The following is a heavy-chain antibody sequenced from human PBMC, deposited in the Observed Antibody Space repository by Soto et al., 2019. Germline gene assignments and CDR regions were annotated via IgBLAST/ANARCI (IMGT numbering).Heavy chain of an antibody. J-gene: IGHJ4*02. CDR1: GGSVSSGSYY. V-gene: IGHV4-61*01. D-gene: IGHD3-10*01. CDR2: IYYSGST. CDR3: ARSPDCYGSWSYYFVY. Sequence: SETLSLTCTVSGGSVSSGSYYWSWIRQPPGKGLEWIGYIYYSGSTNYNPSLKSRVTISVDTSKNQFSLKLSSVTAADTAVYYCARSPDCYGSWSYYFVYWGQGTLVKVSS.